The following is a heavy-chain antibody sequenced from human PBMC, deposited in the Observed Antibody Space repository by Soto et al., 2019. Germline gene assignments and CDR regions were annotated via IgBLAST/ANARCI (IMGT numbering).Heavy chain of an antibody. J-gene: IGHJ6*02. CDR3: ARTRNLDV. V-gene: IGHV4-34*01. D-gene: IGHD1-1*01. Sequence: QVQLQQWGAGLLKPSETLSLTCAVYGESLSGYYGNWIRQSPGKGLEWIGEINYSGNTNYNPSLKSRVTVSIDTSKNQFCWNMSSVTAADTAVYYCARTRNLDVWGQGTTVIVSS. CDR1: GESLSGYY. CDR2: INYSGNT.